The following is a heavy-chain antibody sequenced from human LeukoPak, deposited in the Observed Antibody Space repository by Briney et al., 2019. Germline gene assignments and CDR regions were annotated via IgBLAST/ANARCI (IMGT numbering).Heavy chain of an antibody. CDR3: ARSTMVRGFFFDY. D-gene: IGHD3-10*01. CDR1: GGSFSGYY. V-gene: IGHV4-34*01. CDR2: INHSGST. J-gene: IGHJ4*02. Sequence: SETLSLTCAVYGGSFSGYYWSWIRQPPGKGLEWIGEINHSGSTNNNPSLKSRVTISVDTSKNQFSLKLSSVTAADTAVYYCARSTMVRGFFFDYWGQGTLVTVSS.